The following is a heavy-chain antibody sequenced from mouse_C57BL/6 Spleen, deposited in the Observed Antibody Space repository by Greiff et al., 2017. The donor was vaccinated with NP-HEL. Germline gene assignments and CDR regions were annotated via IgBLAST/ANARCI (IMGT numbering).Heavy chain of an antibody. J-gene: IGHJ4*01. V-gene: IGHV1-81*01. CDR2: IYPRSGST. CDR3: ANGYDYAMDY. Sequence: QVQLQQSGAELARPGASVKLSCKASGYTFTSYGISWVKQRTGQGLEWIGEIYPRSGSTYYNEKFKGKATLTADKSSSTAYMDLRSLTSEDSAVYFCANGYDYAMDYWGQGTSVTVSS. D-gene: IGHD2-2*01. CDR1: GYTFTSYG.